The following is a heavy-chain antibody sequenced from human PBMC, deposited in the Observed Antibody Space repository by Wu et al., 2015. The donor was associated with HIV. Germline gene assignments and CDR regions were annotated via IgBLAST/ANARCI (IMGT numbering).Heavy chain of an antibody. CDR2: FDPEDDET. V-gene: IGHV1-24*01. CDR3: ATEFLHYFDD. CDR1: GLHLTESS. Sequence: QVQLVQSGAEVKKPGASVKVSCKVSGLHLTESSIHWVRQTPGKGLEWMGGFDPEDDETTYAQSFQGRLTMTEDTSTDTAYMELSSLSSDDTAVYFCATEFLHYFDDWGQGTLVTVSS. D-gene: IGHD2/OR15-2a*01. J-gene: IGHJ4*02.